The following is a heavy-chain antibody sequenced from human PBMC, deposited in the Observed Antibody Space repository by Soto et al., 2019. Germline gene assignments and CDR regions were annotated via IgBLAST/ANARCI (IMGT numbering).Heavy chain of an antibody. Sequence: PSETLSLTCAVYGGSFSGYYWSWIRQSPGKGLEWIGEINHSGSTNYSPSLKSRVTISIDTSKNQFSLNLSSVTAADTAVYYCARDFEGQLGDYWGQGILVTVSS. J-gene: IGHJ4*02. D-gene: IGHD3-3*02. CDR2: INHSGST. CDR1: GGSFSGYY. CDR3: ARDFEGQLGDY. V-gene: IGHV4-34*01.